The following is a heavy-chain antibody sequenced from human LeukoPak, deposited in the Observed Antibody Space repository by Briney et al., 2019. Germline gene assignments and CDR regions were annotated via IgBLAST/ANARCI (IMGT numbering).Heavy chain of an antibody. Sequence: GGSLRLSCAASGFTFSNYNMNWVRQAPGKGLEWVSVIYSGGSTYYADSVKGRFTISRHNSKNTLYPQMNSLRAEDTAVYYCARTVTMVRGVIAEYNWFDPWGQGTLVTVSS. V-gene: IGHV3-53*04. CDR2: IYSGGST. J-gene: IGHJ5*02. D-gene: IGHD3-10*01. CDR3: ARTVTMVRGVIAEYNWFDP. CDR1: GFTFSNYN.